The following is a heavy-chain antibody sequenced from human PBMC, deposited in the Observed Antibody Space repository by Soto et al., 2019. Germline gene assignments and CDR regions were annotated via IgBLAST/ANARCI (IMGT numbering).Heavy chain of an antibody. CDR2: TYYRSKWYN. V-gene: IGHV6-1*01. D-gene: IGHD2-2*01. J-gene: IGHJ3*02. CDR1: GDSVSSNSAA. Sequence: PSQTLSLTCATSGDSVSSNSAAWNWIRQSPSRGLEWLGRTYYRSKWYNDYAVSVKSRITINPDTSKNQFSLQLNSVTPEDTAVYYCARAQGYCSSTSCYAGAFDIWGQGTMVTVSS. CDR3: ARAQGYCSSTSCYAGAFDI.